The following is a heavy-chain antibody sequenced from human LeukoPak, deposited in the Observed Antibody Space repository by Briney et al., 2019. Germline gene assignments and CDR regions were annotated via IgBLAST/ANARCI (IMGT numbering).Heavy chain of an antibody. J-gene: IGHJ6*02. CDR1: GFTFSSYW. V-gene: IGHV3-74*01. CDR3: ARVSKSYFYYGMDV. CDR2: INSDGSST. Sequence: GGSLRLSCAASGFTFSSYWMHWVRQAPGKGLVWVSHINSDGSSTSYAASVKGRFTISRDNAKNTLYLQMNSLRAEDTAVYYCARVSKSYFYYGMDVWGQGTTVTVSS. D-gene: IGHD3-3*02.